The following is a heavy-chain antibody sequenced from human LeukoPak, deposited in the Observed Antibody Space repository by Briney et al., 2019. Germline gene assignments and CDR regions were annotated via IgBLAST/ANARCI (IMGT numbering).Heavy chain of an antibody. CDR3: ARGPGSDSWYIDY. Sequence: GGSLRLSCTASGFTFSTYSMNWVRQAPGRGLEWVSYISGSSSSSDGGAIQYAGSVKGRFTISRDNDKNSLYLQMNSLRDEDTAVYYCARGPGSDSWYIDYWGQGTLVSVSS. J-gene: IGHJ4*02. V-gene: IGHV3-48*02. CDR1: GFTFSTYS. D-gene: IGHD6-13*01. CDR2: ISGSSSSSDGGAI.